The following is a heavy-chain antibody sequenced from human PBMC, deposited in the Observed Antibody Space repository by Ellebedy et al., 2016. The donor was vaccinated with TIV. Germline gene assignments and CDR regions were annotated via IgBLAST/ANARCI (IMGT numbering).Heavy chain of an antibody. CDR2: FGTSNT. CDR1: GFTFSTYS. V-gene: IGHV3-21*01. D-gene: IGHD6-19*01. CDR3: ARRGSGGPSWYFDL. Sequence: PGGSLRLSCAASGFTFSTYSMNWVRQAPGKGLEWVSAFGTSNTYYTDSVKGRFTISRDNARNSLLLQLNSLRAEDTAVYYCARRGSGGPSWYFDLWGRGTLVTVSS. J-gene: IGHJ2*01.